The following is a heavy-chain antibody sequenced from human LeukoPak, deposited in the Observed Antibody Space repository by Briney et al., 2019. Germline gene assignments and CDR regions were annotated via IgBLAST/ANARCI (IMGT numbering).Heavy chain of an antibody. CDR2: IIPIFGTA. V-gene: IGHV1-69*13. CDR1: GGTFSSYA. Sequence: ASVKVSCKASGGTFSSYAISWVRQAPGQGLEWMGGIIPIFGTANYAQKFQGRVTITADESTSTAYMELSSLRSEDTAVYYCASKRTELSYNWNYFDAFDIWGQGTMVTVSS. CDR3: ASKRTELSYNWNYFDAFDI. J-gene: IGHJ3*02. D-gene: IGHD1-7*01.